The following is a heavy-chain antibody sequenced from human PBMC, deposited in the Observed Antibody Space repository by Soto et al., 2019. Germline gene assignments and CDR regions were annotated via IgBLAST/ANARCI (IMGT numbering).Heavy chain of an antibody. J-gene: IGHJ4*02. V-gene: IGHV4-4*07. D-gene: IGHD3-10*01. Sequence: QVQLQESGPGLVKPSETLSLTCSVSGGSINSYWWSWIRQPAGKGLEWIGRVYSSGTTDYNPSLNSRATRSVETSKNQFSLKLSSVTAADTAVYYCARDIGSYAYGEGYRGQGIQVTVSS. CDR1: GGSINSYW. CDR2: VYSSGTT. CDR3: ARDIGSYAYGEGY.